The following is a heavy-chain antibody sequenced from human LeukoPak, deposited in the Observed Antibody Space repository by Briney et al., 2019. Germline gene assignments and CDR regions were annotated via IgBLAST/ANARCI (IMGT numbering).Heavy chain of an antibody. CDR1: GGSISSSNW. CDR2: IYHSGST. Sequence: SETLSLTCAVSGGSISSSNWWSWVRQPPGKGLEWIGEIYHSGSTNYNPSLKSRVTISVDKSKNQFSLKLSSVTAADTAVYYCARALRDTGHPYYFDYWGQGTLVTVSS. V-gene: IGHV4-4*02. J-gene: IGHJ4*02. D-gene: IGHD2-8*02. CDR3: ARALRDTGHPYYFDY.